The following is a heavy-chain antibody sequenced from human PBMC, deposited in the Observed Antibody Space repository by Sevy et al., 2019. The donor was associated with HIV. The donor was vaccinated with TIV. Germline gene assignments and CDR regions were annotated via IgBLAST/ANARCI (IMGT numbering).Heavy chain of an antibody. CDR3: ARSPGEGAIPDAFDI. J-gene: IGHJ3*02. V-gene: IGHV3-11*06. Sequence: GGSLRLSCAASGFTFSDYYMSWIRQAPGKGLEWVSYISSSSSYTNYADSVKGRFTITRDNAKNSLYLQMNSLRAEDTAVYYCARSPGEGAIPDAFDIWGQGTMVTVSS. CDR2: ISSSSSYT. CDR1: GFTFSDYY. D-gene: IGHD1-26*01.